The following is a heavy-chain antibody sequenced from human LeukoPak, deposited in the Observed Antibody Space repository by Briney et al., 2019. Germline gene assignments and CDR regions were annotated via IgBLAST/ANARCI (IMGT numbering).Heavy chain of an antibody. Sequence: ASVKVSCKASGDTFSSYAISWVRQAPGQGLEWMGGIIPIFGTTKYAQKFQGRVTITTDESTSTAYMELSSLGSEDTVVYYCTRSSSAYDNWFEPWGQGTLVTVSS. D-gene: IGHD3-22*01. CDR3: TRSSSAYDNWFEP. J-gene: IGHJ5*02. V-gene: IGHV1-69*05. CDR1: GDTFSSYA. CDR2: IIPIFGTT.